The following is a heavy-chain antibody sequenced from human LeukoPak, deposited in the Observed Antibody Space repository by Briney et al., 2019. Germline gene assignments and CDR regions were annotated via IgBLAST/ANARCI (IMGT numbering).Heavy chain of an antibody. D-gene: IGHD3-22*01. V-gene: IGHV1-69*13. CDR2: IIPIFGTA. Sequence: SVKVSCKASGGTFSSYAISWVRQAPGQGLEWMGGIIPIFGTANYAQKFQGRVTITADESTSTAYMELSSLRSEDTAVYYCARDLGPSSGYYDYYYGMDVWGQGTTVTVSS. J-gene: IGHJ6*02. CDR1: GGTFSSYA. CDR3: ARDLGPSSGYYDYYYGMDV.